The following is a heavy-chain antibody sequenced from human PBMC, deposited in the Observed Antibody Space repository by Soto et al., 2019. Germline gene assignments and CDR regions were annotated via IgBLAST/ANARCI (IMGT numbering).Heavy chain of an antibody. CDR3: TTVSSNRARIAVAEMLNY. Sequence: GGSLRLSCAASGFTFSETWMNWVRQAPGKGLEWVGRIKSSIHGGTADYAAPVKGRFTISRDDSQNMLYLQVNSLETEDTAVYYCTTVSSNRARIAVAEMLNYWGQGALVTVSS. J-gene: IGHJ4*02. CDR2: IKSSIHGGTA. CDR1: GFTFSETW. V-gene: IGHV3-15*01. D-gene: IGHD6-19*01.